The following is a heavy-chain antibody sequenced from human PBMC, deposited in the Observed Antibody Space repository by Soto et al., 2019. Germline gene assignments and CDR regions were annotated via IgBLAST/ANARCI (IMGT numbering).Heavy chain of an antibody. J-gene: IGHJ4*02. CDR3: ARAGSENDY. V-gene: IGHV3-7*05. CDR1: GFTFSNYW. Sequence: EVQLVESGGGLVQPWGSLRLSCAASGFTFSNYWMSWVRQAPGKGLEWVANIKQDGSERNYVDSVKGRFTISRDNAKNSLYLQLNSLRAEDTAVYYCARAGSENDYWGQGTLVTVSS. D-gene: IGHD3-10*01. CDR2: IKQDGSER.